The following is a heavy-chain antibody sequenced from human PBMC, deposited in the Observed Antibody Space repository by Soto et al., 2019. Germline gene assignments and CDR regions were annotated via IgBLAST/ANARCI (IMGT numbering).Heavy chain of an antibody. J-gene: IGHJ6*03. D-gene: IGHD2-2*01. Sequence: QIQLQESGPGLVKPSETLSLICTVSGASIDSHYWSWIRQPPGKGLEWIGYISDSGNTRSNPSLKSRVTISLDVSKKQFSLNLTSATAADTAAYYCAAVVPAEYYFPFMDVWGKGTTVIVSS. CDR2: ISDSGNT. CDR1: GASIDSHY. V-gene: IGHV4-59*11. CDR3: AAVVPAEYYFPFMDV.